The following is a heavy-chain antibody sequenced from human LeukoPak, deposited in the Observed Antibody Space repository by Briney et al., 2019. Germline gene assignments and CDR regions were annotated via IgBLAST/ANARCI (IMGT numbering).Heavy chain of an antibody. CDR1: GGSFSGYY. CDR2: INHRGSS. J-gene: IGHJ4*02. Sequence: SETLSLTCGVFGGSFSGYYWTWLRQTPGKGLEWIGQINHRGSSHYNPSPRSRGTISVDTSKNQFSLKLTSVTAADTAVYYCARDKFCSDTGSCNIGLFDFWGQGALVTVSS. D-gene: IGHD2-15*01. CDR3: ARDKFCSDTGSCNIGLFDF. V-gene: IGHV4-34*01.